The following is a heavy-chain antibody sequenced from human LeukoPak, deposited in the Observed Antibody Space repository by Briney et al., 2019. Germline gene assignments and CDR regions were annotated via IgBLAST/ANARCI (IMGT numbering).Heavy chain of an antibody. V-gene: IGHV3-9*01. CDR2: ISWNSGSI. J-gene: IGHJ3*02. Sequence: PGRSLRLSCAASGFTFDDYAMHWVRQAPGEGLEWVSGISWNSGSIGYADSVKGRFTISRDNSKNSLYLQMNSLRAEDTALYYCAKEGGKDAFDIWGQGTMVTVSS. CDR3: AKEGGKDAFDI. D-gene: IGHD3-16*01. CDR1: GFTFDDYA.